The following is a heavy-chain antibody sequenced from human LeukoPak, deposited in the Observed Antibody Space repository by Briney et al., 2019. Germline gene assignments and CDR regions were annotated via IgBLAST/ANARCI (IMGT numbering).Heavy chain of an antibody. J-gene: IGHJ5*02. CDR3: ARHGSSWTYNWFDP. V-gene: IGHV4-59*08. Sequence: KPSETLSLTCTVSGGSISSYYWSWIRQPPGKGLEWIGYIYYSGSTNYNPSLKSRVTISVDTSKNQFSLKLSSVTAADTAVYYCARHGSSWTYNWFDPWGQGTLVTVSS. CDR1: GGSISSYY. D-gene: IGHD6-13*01. CDR2: IYYSGST.